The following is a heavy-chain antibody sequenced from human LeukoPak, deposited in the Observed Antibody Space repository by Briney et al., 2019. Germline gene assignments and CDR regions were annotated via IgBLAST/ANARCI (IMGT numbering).Heavy chain of an antibody. Sequence: GGSLRLSCAASGFTFSSYGMSWVRQAPGKGLEWVSAISGSGGSTYYADSVKGRFTISRDNSKNTLYLQMNSLRAEDTAVYYCAKVGMVCSITSCYEHYWGRGPWVTVP. V-gene: IGHV3-23*01. CDR2: ISGSGGST. CDR3: AKVGMVCSITSCYEHY. J-gene: IGHJ4*02. D-gene: IGHD2-2*01. CDR1: GFTFSSYG.